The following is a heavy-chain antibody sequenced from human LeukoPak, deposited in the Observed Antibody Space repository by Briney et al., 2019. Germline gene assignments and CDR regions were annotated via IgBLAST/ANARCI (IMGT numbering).Heavy chain of an antibody. J-gene: IGHJ4*02. V-gene: IGHV4-38-2*01. Sequence: SETLSLTCAVSGSSISGGYYWGWIRQPPGKGLEWIGSISHSGSTYYNPSLKSRVTISVDTSKNQFSLKLSSVTAADTAVYYCARHTYDSSGYYYVDYWGQGTLVTVSS. CDR2: ISHSGST. CDR1: GSSISGGYY. D-gene: IGHD3-22*01. CDR3: ARHTYDSSGYYYVDY.